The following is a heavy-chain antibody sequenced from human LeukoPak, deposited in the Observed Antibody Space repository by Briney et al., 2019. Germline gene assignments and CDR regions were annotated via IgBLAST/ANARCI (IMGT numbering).Heavy chain of an antibody. CDR2: IYTGDSQT. V-gene: IGHV5-51*01. D-gene: IGHD3-10*01. J-gene: IGHJ5*02. CDR3: ARFGGASLPYNWFDL. Sequence: GEPLQISCQCSGYYFSGYWIGWVRKLPGKGLEWRGIIYTGDSQTRYSPSFQGQVTISDDKSISTAYLQWSSLKASDTATYYCARFGGASLPYNWFDLWGQGTLVTVSS. CDR1: GYYFSGYW.